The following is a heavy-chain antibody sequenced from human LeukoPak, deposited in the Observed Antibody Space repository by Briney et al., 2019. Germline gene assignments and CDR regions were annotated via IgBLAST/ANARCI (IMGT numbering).Heavy chain of an antibody. CDR3: ARVGYLWFGELLQGYYYYYMDV. CDR1: GYTFTSYG. Sequence: ASVKVSCKASGYTFTSYGISWVRQAPGQGLEWMGWTSAYNGNTNYAQKLQGRVTMTTDTSTSTAYMELRSLRSDDTAVYYCARVGYLWFGELLQGYYYYYMDVWGKGTTVTISS. V-gene: IGHV1-18*01. D-gene: IGHD3-10*01. J-gene: IGHJ6*03. CDR2: TSAYNGNT.